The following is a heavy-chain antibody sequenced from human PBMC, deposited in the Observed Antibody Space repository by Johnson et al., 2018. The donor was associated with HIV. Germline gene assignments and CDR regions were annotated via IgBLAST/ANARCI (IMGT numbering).Heavy chain of an antibody. V-gene: IGHV3-48*04. D-gene: IGHD3-3*01. CDR3: ARDAALFGGWAACEI. CDR1: GFTFSSSW. J-gene: IGHJ3*02. Sequence: VQLVESGGGVVQPGRSLRLSCAASGFTFSSSWMHWVCQAPGKGLEWVSYISSSGSTIYYADSVKGRFTISRDNAKNSLYLQMNSLRAEDTAVYYCARDAALFGGWAACEIWGQGTMVTGSS. CDR2: ISSSGSTI.